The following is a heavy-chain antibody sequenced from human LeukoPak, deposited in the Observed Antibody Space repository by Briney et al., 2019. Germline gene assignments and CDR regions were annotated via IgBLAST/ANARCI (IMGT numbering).Heavy chain of an antibody. D-gene: IGHD1-26*01. CDR1: GFSFSNYA. J-gene: IGHJ4*02. Sequence: GGSLRLSCSVSGFSFSNYAMHRVRQAPGKGLEYVSSISSDGGKTYYADSVKGRFTISRDNSKNTLSLQMSSLRAEDTAMYYCVKDRWVDYWGQGTLVTVSS. CDR3: VKDRWVDY. V-gene: IGHV3-64D*06. CDR2: ISSDGGKT.